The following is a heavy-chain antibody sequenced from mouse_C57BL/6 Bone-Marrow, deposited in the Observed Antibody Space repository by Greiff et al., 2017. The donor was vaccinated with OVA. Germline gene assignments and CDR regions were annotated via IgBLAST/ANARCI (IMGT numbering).Heavy chain of an antibody. Sequence: VQLQQSGTVLARPGASVKMSCKTSGYTFTSYWMHWVKQRPGQGLEWIGAIYPGNSDTSYNQKFKGKAKLTAVTSASTAYMELSSLTNEDSAVYYCTRMGDYYCSSSYAMDYWGQGTSVTVSS. J-gene: IGHJ4*01. V-gene: IGHV1-5*01. CDR3: TRMGDYYCSSSYAMDY. D-gene: IGHD1-1*01. CDR2: IYPGNSDT. CDR1: GYTFTSYW.